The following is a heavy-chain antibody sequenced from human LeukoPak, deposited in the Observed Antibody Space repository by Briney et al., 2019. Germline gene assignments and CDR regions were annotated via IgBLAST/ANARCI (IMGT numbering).Heavy chain of an antibody. CDR3: ARGVAAAGTIWFDP. Sequence: PSETLSLTCTVSGGSISSGSYYWSWLRQPAGTGLEWIGRIYTSGSTNYNPSLKSRVTISVDTSKNQFSLKLSSVTAADTAVYYCARGVAAAGTIWFDPWGQGTLVTVSS. CDR1: GGSISSGSYY. CDR2: IYTSGST. D-gene: IGHD6-13*01. V-gene: IGHV4-61*02. J-gene: IGHJ5*02.